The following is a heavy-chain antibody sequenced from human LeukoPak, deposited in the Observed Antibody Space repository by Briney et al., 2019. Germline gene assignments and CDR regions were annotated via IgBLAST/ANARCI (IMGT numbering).Heavy chain of an antibody. J-gene: IGHJ4*02. Sequence: GGSLRLSCAASGFTFSSYSMNWVRQAPGKGLEWVSSISSSSSYIYYADSVKGRFTISRDNAKNSLHLQMNSLRAEDTAVYYCARGGGDYYDSSELDYWGQGTLVTVSS. D-gene: IGHD3-22*01. CDR3: ARGGGDYYDSSELDY. CDR2: ISSSSSYI. V-gene: IGHV3-21*01. CDR1: GFTFSSYS.